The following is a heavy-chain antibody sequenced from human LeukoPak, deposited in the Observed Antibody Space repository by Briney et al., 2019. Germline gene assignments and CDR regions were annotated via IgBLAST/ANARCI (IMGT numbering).Heavy chain of an antibody. CDR2: ISGSGGST. CDR1: GFAFSSYA. J-gene: IGHJ4*02. V-gene: IGHV3-23*01. CDR3: AKERYYYGSGSYEGEFDY. Sequence: GGSVRLSCAASGFAFSSYAMSWVRQAPGKGLEWVSAISGSGGSTYYADSVKGRFTISRDNSKNTLYLQMNSLRAEDTAVYYCAKERYYYGSGSYEGEFDYWGQGTLVTVSS. D-gene: IGHD3-10*01.